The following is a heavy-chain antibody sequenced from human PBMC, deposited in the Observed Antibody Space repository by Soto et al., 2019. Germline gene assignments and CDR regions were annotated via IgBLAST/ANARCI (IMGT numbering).Heavy chain of an antibody. Sequence: EVQLVESGGGLVQPGGSLRLSCAASGFTFSSYSMNWVRQAPGKGLEWVSYISSSSSTIYYADSVKGRFTISRDNAKNSLDLQMNSLRAEDTAVYYCARDSGDYYFDYWGQGTLVTVSS. CDR1: GFTFSSYS. D-gene: IGHD4-17*01. CDR2: ISSSSSTI. J-gene: IGHJ4*02. V-gene: IGHV3-48*01. CDR3: ARDSGDYYFDY.